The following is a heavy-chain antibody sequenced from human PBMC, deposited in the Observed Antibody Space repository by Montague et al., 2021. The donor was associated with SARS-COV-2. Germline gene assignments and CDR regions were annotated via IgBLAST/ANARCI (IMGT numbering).Heavy chain of an antibody. CDR1: GFTFSNYD. CDR2: ISTSAYTS. J-gene: IGHJ3*01. CDR3: TRDYRSIVGDGLDL. V-gene: IGHV3-48*03. Sequence: SLRLSCAASGFTFSNYDMNWVRQAPGKGPEWPSYISTSAYTSSYAGSVKGRFTISRDNGKNSLYLQMNSLRVEDTAVYYCTRDYRSIVGDGLDLWGQGTKVTVSS. D-gene: IGHD3-16*02.